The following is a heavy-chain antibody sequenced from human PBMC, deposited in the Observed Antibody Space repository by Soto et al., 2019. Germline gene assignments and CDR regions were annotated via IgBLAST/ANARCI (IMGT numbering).Heavy chain of an antibody. CDR2: IKPKTDGGTT. CDR3: ATGSGY. CDR1: GFTFSNAW. V-gene: IGHV3-15*07. Sequence: EVQLVESGGDLVQPGGSLRLSCAGSGFTFSNAWMHWVRQAPGKGLEWVGRIKPKTDGGTTDYAEPVKGRFSISRDDSKSTLYLQMNSLKTEDTAVYYCATGSGYWGQGTLVTVSS. J-gene: IGHJ4*02. D-gene: IGHD3-3*01.